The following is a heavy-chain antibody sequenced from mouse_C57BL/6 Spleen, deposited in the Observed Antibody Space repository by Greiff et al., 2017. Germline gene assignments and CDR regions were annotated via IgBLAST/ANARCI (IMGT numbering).Heavy chain of an antibody. Sequence: QVQLQQPGAELVMPGASVKLSCKASGYTFTSYWMHWVKQRPGQGLEWIGEIDPSDSYTNYNQKFKGKSTLTVDKSSSTAYMQLSSLTSEDSAVYYCAIYYDYDRAYWGQGTTLTVSS. CDR3: AIYYDYDRAY. CDR2: IDPSDSYT. V-gene: IGHV1-69*01. D-gene: IGHD2-4*01. CDR1: GYTFTSYW. J-gene: IGHJ2*01.